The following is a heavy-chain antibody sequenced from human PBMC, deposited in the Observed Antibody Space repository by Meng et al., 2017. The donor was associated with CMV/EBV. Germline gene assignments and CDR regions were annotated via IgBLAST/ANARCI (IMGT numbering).Heavy chain of an antibody. CDR1: GFTFSSYW. J-gene: IGHJ4*02. V-gene: IGHV3-48*04. Sequence: GESLKISCAASGFTFSSYWMHWVRQAPGKGLEWVSNIDYSGTGVYYADSMRGRFTVSRDNARNSLYLQLNSLRAEDTAVYYCARAWGIHFDYWGQGVVVTVSS. CDR2: IDYSGTGV. D-gene: IGHD3-16*01. CDR3: ARAWGIHFDY.